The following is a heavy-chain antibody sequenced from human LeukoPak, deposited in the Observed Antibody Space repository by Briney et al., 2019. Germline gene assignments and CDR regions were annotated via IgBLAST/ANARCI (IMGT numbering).Heavy chain of an antibody. CDR1: GFTFSSYS. Sequence: GGSLRLSCAASGFTFSSYSMNWVRQAPGKGLEWVSSISSSSSYIYYADSVKGRFTISRDNAKNSLYLQTNSLRAEDTAVYYCASIMGATTLDYWGQGTLVTVSS. V-gene: IGHV3-21*01. CDR2: ISSSSSYI. CDR3: ASIMGATTLDY. D-gene: IGHD1-26*01. J-gene: IGHJ4*02.